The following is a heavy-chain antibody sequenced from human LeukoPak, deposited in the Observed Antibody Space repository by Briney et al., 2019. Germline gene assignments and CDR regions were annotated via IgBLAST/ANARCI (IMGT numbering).Heavy chain of an antibody. J-gene: IGHJ4*02. Sequence: GGSLRLSCAASGFTFNNYGMHWVRQAPGKGLEWVAVISYDGRNIHYPDSVKGRFTISRDISTDTLWLQMDSLRTEDTAVYYCAKGPLRGTAAAIDYWGQGTLVAVSS. V-gene: IGHV3-30*18. CDR2: ISYDGRNI. CDR3: AKGPLRGTAAAIDY. D-gene: IGHD2-2*01. CDR1: GFTFNNYG.